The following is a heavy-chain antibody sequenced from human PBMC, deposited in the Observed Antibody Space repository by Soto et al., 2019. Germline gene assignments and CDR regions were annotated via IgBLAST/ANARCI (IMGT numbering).Heavy chain of an antibody. D-gene: IGHD2-15*01. Sequence: SETLSLTCTVSGDSISTVDYFWAWIRQPPGQALEYIGYIYKSATTYYNPSFESRVAISLDTSKSQFSLNVTSVTAADTAVYFCARGRYCLTGRCFPNWFDSWGQGTLVTVSS. V-gene: IGHV4-30-4*01. CDR1: GDSISTVDYF. CDR3: ARGRYCLTGRCFPNWFDS. J-gene: IGHJ5*01. CDR2: IYKSATT.